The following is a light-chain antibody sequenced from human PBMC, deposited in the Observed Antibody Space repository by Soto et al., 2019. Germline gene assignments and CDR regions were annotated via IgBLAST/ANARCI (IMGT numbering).Light chain of an antibody. Sequence: QSVLTQSPSASASLGASVNLTCTLSSGHSSNAIAWHQQQPEKGPRYLMKLNSDGSHSKGDGIPDRFSGSSSGAERYRTISSLQSEDEADSYCQTWGTGIVVFGGGTKLTVL. CDR3: QTWGTGIVV. V-gene: IGLV4-69*01. CDR1: SGHSSNA. CDR2: LNSDGSH. J-gene: IGLJ2*01.